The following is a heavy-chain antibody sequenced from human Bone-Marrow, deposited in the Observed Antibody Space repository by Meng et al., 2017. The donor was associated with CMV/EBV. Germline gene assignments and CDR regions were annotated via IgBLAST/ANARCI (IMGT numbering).Heavy chain of an antibody. D-gene: IGHD6-13*01. CDR3: TRGSSSGNYDGMDV. V-gene: IGHV3-73*01. J-gene: IGHJ6*01. Sequence: GESLKISCAASGFTFSGSTMHWVRQASGKGLEWVGRIRSRANNYATAYAASVKGRFTIARDDSKNTAYLQMNSLKTEDTAVYYWTRGSSSGNYDGMDVWTQGTTVTVSS. CDR1: GFTFSGST. CDR2: IRSRANNYAT.